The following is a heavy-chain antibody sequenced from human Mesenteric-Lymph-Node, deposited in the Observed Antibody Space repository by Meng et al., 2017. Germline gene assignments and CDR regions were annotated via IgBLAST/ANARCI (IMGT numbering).Heavy chain of an antibody. D-gene: IGHD2-2*01. CDR1: VGSSSSSNW. CDR2: IYHSGIT. Sequence: GLWQQSGQRLVNACWTRALSWAVLVGSSSSSNWWSWVRQPPGKGLEWIGKIYHSGITIYNPALKSRVTMSVDKSKNQFSLKLNSMTAADTAVYYCASGRKYCSSTSCYGQFDYWGQGTLVTVSS. V-gene: IGHV4-4*02. J-gene: IGHJ4*02. CDR3: ASGRKYCSSTSCYGQFDY.